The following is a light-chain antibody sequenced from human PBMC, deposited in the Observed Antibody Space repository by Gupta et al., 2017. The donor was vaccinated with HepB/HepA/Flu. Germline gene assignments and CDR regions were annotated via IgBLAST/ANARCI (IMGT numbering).Light chain of an antibody. V-gene: IGLV3-1*01. CDR2: QDS. CDR1: NLEDKY. CDR3: QAWDSSVVVV. J-gene: IGLJ2*01. Sequence: YELTQALSVSVSPGQTASISCSGHNLEDKYVCWYQQKPGQTPVVVIYQDSKRPSGIPERFSGSNSGNTATLTISGTQAMDEADYYCQAWDSSVVVVFGGGTKLTVL.